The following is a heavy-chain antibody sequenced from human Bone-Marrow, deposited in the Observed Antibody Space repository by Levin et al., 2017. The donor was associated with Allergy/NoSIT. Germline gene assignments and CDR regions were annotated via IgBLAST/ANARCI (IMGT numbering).Heavy chain of an antibody. CDR3: ARGNVVTSLDY. CDR2: IYNTGSS. J-gene: IGHJ4*02. CDR1: SPSGYLSGHY. Sequence: SETLSLICTVSSPSGYLSGHYWTWVRQPPGKGLEWIGYIYNTGSSSYNPSLESRVTMSVDTSKNQFSLNLRSVIAADTAMYYCARGNVVTSLDYWGQGTPVIVSS. D-gene: IGHD2-21*02. V-gene: IGHV4-59*11.